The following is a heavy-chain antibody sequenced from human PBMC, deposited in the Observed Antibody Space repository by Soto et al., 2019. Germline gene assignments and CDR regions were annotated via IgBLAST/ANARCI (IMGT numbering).Heavy chain of an antibody. CDR2: IRRDGSPM. D-gene: IGHD3-10*01. CDR1: GFTFGSYW. J-gene: IGHJ3*02. Sequence: EVQLVESGGTLVQPGGSLRLSCEGSGFTFGSYWMTWARQSPGKGLEWVANIRRDGSPMSYLDSVRGRFTISRDNAKNLLYLQMNSLTAEDTALYYCARDVSPGSSPLYLDAFDIWGQGTLVTVSS. V-gene: IGHV3-7*05. CDR3: ARDVSPGSSPLYLDAFDI.